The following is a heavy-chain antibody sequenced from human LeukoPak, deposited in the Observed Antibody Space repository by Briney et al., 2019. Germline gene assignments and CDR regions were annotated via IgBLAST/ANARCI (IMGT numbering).Heavy chain of an antibody. V-gene: IGHV3-48*03. CDR2: ISSSGSTI. CDR1: RFTFNSYE. Sequence: GGSLRLSCAASRFTFNSYEMNWLRQAPGKGLEWVSYISSSGSTIYYADSVKGRFTISRDNAKNSLYLQMNSLRAEDTAVYYCARVRLRCVDYWGQGTLVTVSS. J-gene: IGHJ4*02. CDR3: ARVRLRCVDY. D-gene: IGHD4-17*01.